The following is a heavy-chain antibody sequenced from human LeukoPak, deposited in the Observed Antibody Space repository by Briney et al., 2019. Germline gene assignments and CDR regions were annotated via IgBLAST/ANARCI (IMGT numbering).Heavy chain of an antibody. V-gene: IGHV4-39*01. CDR2: ISDSGNT. D-gene: IGHD2-2*01. J-gene: IGHJ4*02. Sequence: SETLSLTCTVSGGSISSRSYYWGWIRQPPGKGLEWIGKISDSGNTYYSPSLRSRVTISIDMSKNQFSLKLSSVTAADTAVYYCARGRRSPLNIVVVPAAISLLFRGFDYWGQGTLVTVSS. CDR1: GGSISSRSYY. CDR3: ARGRRSPLNIVVVPAAISLLFRGFDY.